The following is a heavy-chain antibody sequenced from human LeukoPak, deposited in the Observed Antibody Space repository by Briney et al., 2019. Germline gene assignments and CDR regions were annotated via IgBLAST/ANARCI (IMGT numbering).Heavy chain of an antibody. V-gene: IGHV1-18*01. J-gene: IGHJ4*02. CDR1: GYTFTSYG. D-gene: IGHD6-19*01. CDR2: ISTYNVKT. Sequence: ASVKVSCKASGYTFTSYGISWVRQAPGQGLEWMGWISTYNVKTNYAQQFQGRVTMTTDTSTGTVYMELRSLRSDDTAVYYCARDRGSGWYEFVDYWGQGTLVTVSS. CDR3: ARDRGSGWYEFVDY.